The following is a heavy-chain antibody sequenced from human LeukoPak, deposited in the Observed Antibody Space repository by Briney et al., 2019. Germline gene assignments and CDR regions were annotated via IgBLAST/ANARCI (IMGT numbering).Heavy chain of an antibody. D-gene: IGHD5-18*01. J-gene: IGHJ4*02. V-gene: IGHV4-59*01. Sequence: SETLSLTCSVSGGYINSYYWGWIRQPPGKGLEWIGNLYYTGTASYNPSLKSRVTISADTSKTQFSLKLNSVTAADTAVYYCARAVSEYTYGTRFDHWGPGTLVTVSS. CDR2: LYYTGTA. CDR1: GGYINSYY. CDR3: ARAVSEYTYGTRFDH.